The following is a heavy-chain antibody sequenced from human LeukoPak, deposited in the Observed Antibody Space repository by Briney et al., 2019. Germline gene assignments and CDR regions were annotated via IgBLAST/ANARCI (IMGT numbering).Heavy chain of an antibody. CDR1: GGSISSGSYY. D-gene: IGHD1-26*01. CDR2: IYTSGST. V-gene: IGHV4-61*02. CDR3: ARGHAPEWELPIHHFDY. Sequence: SETLSLTCTVSGGSISSGSYYWSWIRQPAGKGLEWIGRIYTSGSTNYNPSLKSRVTISVDTSKNQFSLKLSSVTAADTAVYYCARGHAPEWELPIHHFDYWGQGTLVTVSS. J-gene: IGHJ4*02.